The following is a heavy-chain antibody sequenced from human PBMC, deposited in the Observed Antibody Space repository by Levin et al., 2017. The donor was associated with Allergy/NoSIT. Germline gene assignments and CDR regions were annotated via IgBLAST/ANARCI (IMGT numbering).Heavy chain of an antibody. CDR3: ARGRRMRFLEGTNWFDP. J-gene: IGHJ5*02. Sequence: PGGSLRLSCAVYGGSFSGYYWSWIRQPPGKGLEWIGEINHSGSTNYNPSLKSRVTISVDTSKNQFSLKLSSVTAADTAVYYCARGRRMRFLEGTNWFDPWGQGTLVTVSS. D-gene: IGHD3-3*01. V-gene: IGHV4-34*01. CDR1: GGSFSGYY. CDR2: INHSGST.